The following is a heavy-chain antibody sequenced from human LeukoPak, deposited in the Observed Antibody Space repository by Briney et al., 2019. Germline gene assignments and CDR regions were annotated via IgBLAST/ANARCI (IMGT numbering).Heavy chain of an antibody. CDR1: GGSISSSTYY. D-gene: IGHD6-19*01. CDR2: IYYSGST. Sequence: SETLSLTCTVSGGSISSSTYYWGWIRQAPGKGLEWIGSIYYSGSTYYNPSLKSRVTISVDTSKNQFSLKLSSVTAADTAVYYCARDLGSSGWYGLDYWGQGTLVTVSS. V-gene: IGHV4-39*07. J-gene: IGHJ4*02. CDR3: ARDLGSSGWYGLDY.